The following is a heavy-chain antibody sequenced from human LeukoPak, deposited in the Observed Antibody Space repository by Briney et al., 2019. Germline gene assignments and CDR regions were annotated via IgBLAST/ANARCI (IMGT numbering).Heavy chain of an antibody. CDR2: IYYSGST. V-gene: IGHV4-59*01. Sequence: SETLSLTCTVSGGSISSYYWSWIRQPPGKGLEWIGYIYYSGSTNYNPSLKSRVTTSVDTSKNQFSLKLSSVTAADTAVYYCARGGVDTDYFDYWGQGTLVTVSS. D-gene: IGHD5-18*01. CDR1: GGSISSYY. J-gene: IGHJ4*02. CDR3: ARGGVDTDYFDY.